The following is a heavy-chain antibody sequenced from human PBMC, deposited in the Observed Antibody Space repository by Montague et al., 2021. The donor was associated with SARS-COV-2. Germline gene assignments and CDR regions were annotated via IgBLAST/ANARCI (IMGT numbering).Heavy chain of an antibody. CDR1: GGSISSSNW. J-gene: IGHJ5*01. D-gene: IGHD3-22*01. CDR3: ARGLMTINMMVVIMTGASTWLDS. CDR2: IYHSGST. Sequence: SETLSLTCAVSGGSISSSNWWSWVRQPPGKGLEWIGEIYHSGSTNYNPSLKSRVTISVDTTKNQFSLKLSSVTAADTAVYYCARGLMTINMMVVIMTGASTWLDSWGQGTLVTVSP. V-gene: IGHV4-4*02.